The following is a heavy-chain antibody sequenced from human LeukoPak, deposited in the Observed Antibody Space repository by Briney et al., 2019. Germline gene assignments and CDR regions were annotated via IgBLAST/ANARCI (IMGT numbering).Heavy chain of an antibody. CDR1: GGSFSGYY. Sequence: SETLSLTCAVYGGSFSGYYWSWIRQPPGKGLEWIGEINHSGSTNYNPSLKSRATISVDTSKNQFSLKLSSVTAADTAVYFCARMYGGYSSGFDYWGQGTLVTVSS. V-gene: IGHV4-34*01. CDR2: INHSGST. CDR3: ARMYGGYSSGFDY. D-gene: IGHD6-19*01. J-gene: IGHJ4*02.